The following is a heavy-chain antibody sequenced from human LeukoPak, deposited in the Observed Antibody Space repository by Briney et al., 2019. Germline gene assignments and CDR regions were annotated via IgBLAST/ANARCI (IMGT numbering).Heavy chain of an antibody. CDR1: GYTFTGYY. CDR2: INPNSGGT. J-gene: IGHJ4*02. Sequence: GASVKVSCKASGYTFTGYYMHWVRQAPGKGLEWMGWINPNSGGTNYAQKFQGRVTMTRDTSISTAYMELSRLRSDDTAVYSCARGPEMASVLDYWGQGTLVTVSS. V-gene: IGHV1-2*02. D-gene: IGHD5-24*01. CDR3: ARGPEMASVLDY.